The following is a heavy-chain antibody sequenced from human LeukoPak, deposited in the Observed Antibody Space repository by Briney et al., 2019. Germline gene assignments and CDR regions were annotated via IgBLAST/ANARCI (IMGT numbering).Heavy chain of an antibody. CDR3: ARVVEYRGYSYGYMGNYYYYYMDV. D-gene: IGHD5-18*01. CDR1: GFTFSSYS. Sequence: PGGSLRLSCAASGFTFSSYSMNWVRQAPGKGLEWVSSISSSSSYIYYADSVKGRFTISRDNAKNSLYLQMNSLRAEDTAVYYCARVVEYRGYSYGYMGNYYYYYMDVWGKGTTVTVSS. CDR2: ISSSSSYI. V-gene: IGHV3-21*01. J-gene: IGHJ6*03.